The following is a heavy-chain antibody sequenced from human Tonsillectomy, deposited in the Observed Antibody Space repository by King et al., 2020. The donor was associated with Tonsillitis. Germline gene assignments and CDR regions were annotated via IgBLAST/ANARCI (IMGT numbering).Heavy chain of an antibody. CDR3: AKAEVDTAMVRNWYFDL. CDR1: GFTFSNYA. Sequence: VQLVESGGGLVQPGGSLRLSCAASGFTFSNYAMNWVRQAPGEGLEWVSTIDDSGDSSFYADSVQVRFTISRDNYKNTLYLQMNILRPEDTAVYHCAKAEVDTAMVRNWYFDLWGRGTLVTVSS. V-gene: IGHV3-23*04. J-gene: IGHJ2*01. CDR2: IDDSGDSS. D-gene: IGHD5-18*01.